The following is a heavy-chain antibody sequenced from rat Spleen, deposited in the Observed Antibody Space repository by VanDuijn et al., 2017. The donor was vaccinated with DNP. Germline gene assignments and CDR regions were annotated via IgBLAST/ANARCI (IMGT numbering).Heavy chain of an antibody. CDR3: ARHGRRVFDY. V-gene: IGHV5-7*01. D-gene: IGHD1-11*01. J-gene: IGHJ2*01. CDR1: GFTFSDYN. Sequence: EVQLVESGGDLVQPGRSLKLSCAASGFTFSDYNMAWVRQAPKKGLEWVATISYDGSSTYYRDSVKGRFTISRDNAKSTLYLQMNSLRSEDMATYYCARHGRRVFDYWGQGVMVTVSS. CDR2: ISYDGSST.